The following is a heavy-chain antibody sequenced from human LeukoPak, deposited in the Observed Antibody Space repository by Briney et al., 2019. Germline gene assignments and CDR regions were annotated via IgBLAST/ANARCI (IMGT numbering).Heavy chain of an antibody. CDR3: ANEIRPNDY. V-gene: IGHV3-23*01. CDR1: GFIVNTNY. J-gene: IGHJ4*02. CDR2: ISISGDDT. D-gene: IGHD4-17*01. Sequence: GGSLRLSCAASGFIVNTNYMNWVRQAPGKGLEWLSAISISGDDTYYADSVKGRFTISRDNSKNTLYLQMNSLSADDTAMYYCANEIRPNDYWGQGTLVTVSS.